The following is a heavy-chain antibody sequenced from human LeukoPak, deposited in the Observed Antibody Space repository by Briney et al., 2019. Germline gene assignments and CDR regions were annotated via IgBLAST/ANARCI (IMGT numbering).Heavy chain of an antibody. CDR3: ARETPGIAAAGKSFWFDP. J-gene: IGHJ5*02. CDR1: GGSISSGGYY. Sequence: PSQTLSLTCTVSGGSISSGGYYWSWIRQHPGKGLEWIGYIYYSGSTYYNPSLKSRVTISVDTSKNQFSLKLSSVTAADTAVYYCARETPGIAAAGKSFWFDPWGQGTLVTVSS. D-gene: IGHD6-13*01. V-gene: IGHV4-31*03. CDR2: IYYSGST.